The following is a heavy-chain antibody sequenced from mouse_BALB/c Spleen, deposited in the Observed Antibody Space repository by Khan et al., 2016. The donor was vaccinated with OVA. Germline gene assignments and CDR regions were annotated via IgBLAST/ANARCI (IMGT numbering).Heavy chain of an antibody. CDR1: GYSITSDYA. V-gene: IGHV3-2*02. D-gene: IGHD1-1*01. Sequence: EVQLQESGPGLVKPSQSLSLTCTDTGYSITSDYAWNWIRQFPGNKLEWMGFISYSGNTNYNPSLKSRISITRDTTKNQFFLQLNSVTIEDTATYYCARVYGGDFDYWGQGTTLTVSS. CDR3: ARVYGGDFDY. J-gene: IGHJ2*01. CDR2: ISYSGNT.